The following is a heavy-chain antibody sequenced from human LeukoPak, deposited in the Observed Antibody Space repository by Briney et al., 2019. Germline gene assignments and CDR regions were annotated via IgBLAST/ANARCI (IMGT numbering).Heavy chain of an antibody. D-gene: IGHD3-10*01. CDR1: GFTFSSYG. CDR3: ARDLRGGALGDY. J-gene: IGHJ4*02. V-gene: IGHV3-33*01. CDR2: IWYDGSNK. Sequence: PGRSLRLSCAASGFTFSSYGMHWVRQAPGKGLEWVAVIWYDGSNKYYADSVKGRFTISRDNSKNTLYLQMNSLRAEDTAVYYCARDLRGGALGDYWGQGTLVTVSS.